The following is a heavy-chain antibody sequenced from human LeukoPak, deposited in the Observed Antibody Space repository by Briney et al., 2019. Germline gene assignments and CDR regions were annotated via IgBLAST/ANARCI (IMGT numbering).Heavy chain of an antibody. CDR2: IIPILGIA. J-gene: IGHJ4*02. V-gene: IGHV1-69*04. D-gene: IGHD2-2*01. Sequence: ASVKVSCKASGGTFSSYTISWVRQAPGQGLEWMGRIIPILGIANYAQKFQGRVTITADKSTSTAYMELSSLRSEDTAVYYCAREYCSSTSCSYYFGYWGQGTLVTVSS. CDR1: GGTFSSYT. CDR3: AREYCSSTSCSYYFGY.